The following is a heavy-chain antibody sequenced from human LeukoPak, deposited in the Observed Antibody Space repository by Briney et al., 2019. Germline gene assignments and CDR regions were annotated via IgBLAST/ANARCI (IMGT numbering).Heavy chain of an antibody. CDR1: GATFSPYT. CDR3: AVRDSGSSRYGELDY. V-gene: IGHV1-69*02. J-gene: IGHJ4*02. CDR2: IIPILVMA. Sequence: GAPVRLSCKASGATFSPYTISWVRQAAGHGLEWMGRIIPILVMANYAQKLQGRVTITADKSTSTANMELSSPRSEDTAVYYCAVRDSGSSRYGELDYWGQGNLVTVSS. D-gene: IGHD6-13*01.